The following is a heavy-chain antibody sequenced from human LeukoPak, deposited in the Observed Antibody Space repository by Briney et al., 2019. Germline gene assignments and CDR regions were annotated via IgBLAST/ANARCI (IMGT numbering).Heavy chain of an antibody. CDR3: ANLLGYCSSTSCYVGDY. CDR1: GFTFSDYY. Sequence: PGGSLRLSCAASGFTFSDYYMSWIRQAPGKGLEWVSAISGSGGSTYYADSVKGRFTISRDNSKNTLYLQMNSLRAEDTAVYYCANLLGYCSSTSCYVGDYWGQGTLVTVSS. CDR2: ISGSGGST. D-gene: IGHD2-2*01. J-gene: IGHJ4*02. V-gene: IGHV3-23*01.